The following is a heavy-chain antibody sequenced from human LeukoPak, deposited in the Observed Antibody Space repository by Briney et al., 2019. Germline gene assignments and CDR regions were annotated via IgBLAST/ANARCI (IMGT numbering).Heavy chain of an antibody. CDR1: GASVSSSGYY. J-gene: IGHJ4*02. CDR2: IYYTGST. D-gene: IGHD3-22*01. Sequence: PSETLSLTCTVSGASVSSSGYYWSWIRQPPGKGLEWIGYIYYTGSTNYNPSLKSRVTISVDTSKNQFSLKLSSVTAADTAVYYCAGYYYDSSGYLYWGQGTLVTVSS. CDR3: AGYYYDSSGYLY. V-gene: IGHV4-61*08.